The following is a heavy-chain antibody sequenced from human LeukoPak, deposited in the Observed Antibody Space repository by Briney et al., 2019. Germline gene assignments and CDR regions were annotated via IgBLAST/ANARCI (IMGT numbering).Heavy chain of an antibody. CDR1: GFTFDAYA. V-gene: IGHV3-9*01. CDR3: AKDLHGWVITGFDY. CDR2: ISWNSGSI. D-gene: IGHD1-14*01. J-gene: IGHJ4*02. Sequence: GGSLRLSCSASGFTFDAYAMHWVRQAPGKGLEFVSAISWNSGSIDYADSVKGRFTISRDNAKNSLYLQMNSLRAEDTALYYCAKDLHGWVITGFDYWGQGTLVTVSS.